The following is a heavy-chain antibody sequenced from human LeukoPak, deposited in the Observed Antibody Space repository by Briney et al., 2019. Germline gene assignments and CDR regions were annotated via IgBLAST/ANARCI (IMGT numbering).Heavy chain of an antibody. J-gene: IGHJ4*02. CDR3: ARDYYDSSGYYSGY. V-gene: IGHV1-18*01. Sequence: ASVKVSCKASGYTFTSYGISWVRQAPGKGLEWMGWISAYNGNTNYAQKLQGRVTMTTDTSTSTAYMELRSLRSDDTAVYYCARDYYDSSGYYSGYWGQGTLVTVSS. CDR2: ISAYNGNT. D-gene: IGHD3-22*01. CDR1: GYTFTSYG.